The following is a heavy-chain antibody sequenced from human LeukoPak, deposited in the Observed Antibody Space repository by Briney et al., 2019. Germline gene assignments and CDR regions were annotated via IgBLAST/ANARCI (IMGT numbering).Heavy chain of an antibody. J-gene: IGHJ4*02. D-gene: IGHD6-13*01. CDR3: ARGGSSWYADY. CDR1: GGSIRSTTYY. CDR2: IHYSGST. Sequence: SSETLSLTCSVSGGSIRSTTYYWSWIRQPPEKGLEWIGYIHYSGSTSYNPSLKSRVTMSVDTSNDQFSLKVSSVTAADTAVYYCARGGSSWYADYWGQGTLVTVSS. V-gene: IGHV4-61*01.